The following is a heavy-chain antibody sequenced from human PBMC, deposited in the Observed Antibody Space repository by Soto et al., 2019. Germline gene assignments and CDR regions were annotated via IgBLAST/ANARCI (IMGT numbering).Heavy chain of an antibody. CDR2: IKQAGNEK. Sequence: PGGSLRLSCAASGFTFSSYWMTWVRQAPGKGLEWVANIKQAGNEKYYVDSVKGRFTISRDNAKNSLYLQMNSLRAEDTAVYYCARDRQITDFDYWGQGTLVTVSS. D-gene: IGHD3-10*01. CDR1: GFTFSSYW. CDR3: ARDRQITDFDY. J-gene: IGHJ4*02. V-gene: IGHV3-7*04.